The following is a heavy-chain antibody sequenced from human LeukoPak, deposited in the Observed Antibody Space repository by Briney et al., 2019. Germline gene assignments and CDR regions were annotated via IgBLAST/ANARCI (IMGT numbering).Heavy chain of an antibody. V-gene: IGHV1-18*01. Sequence: GASVKVSCKASGYTFTSYGISWVRQAPGQGLEWMGWISAYNGNTNYAQKLRGRVTMTTDTSTSTAYMELRSLRSDDTAVYYCARIHGSGPYNYYYYYMDVWGKGTTVTVSS. CDR3: ARIHGSGPYNYYYYYMDV. J-gene: IGHJ6*03. CDR1: GYTFTSYG. D-gene: IGHD6-19*01. CDR2: ISAYNGNT.